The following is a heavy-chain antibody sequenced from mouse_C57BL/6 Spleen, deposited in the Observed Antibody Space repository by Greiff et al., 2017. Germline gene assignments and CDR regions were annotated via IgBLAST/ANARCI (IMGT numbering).Heavy chain of an antibody. J-gene: IGHJ2*01. V-gene: IGHV1-81*01. CDR3: ARADDYFDY. CDR2: IYPRSGNT. D-gene: IGHD2-3*01. Sequence: QVQLQQSGAELARPGASVKLSCKASGYTFTSYGISWVKQRTGQGLEWIGEIYPRSGNTYYNEKFKGKATLTADKSSSTAYMELRSLTSEDSAVYFCARADDYFDYWGQVTTLTVSS. CDR1: GYTFTSYG.